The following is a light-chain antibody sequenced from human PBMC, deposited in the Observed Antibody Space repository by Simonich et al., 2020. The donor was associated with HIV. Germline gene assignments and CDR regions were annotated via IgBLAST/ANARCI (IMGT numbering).Light chain of an antibody. V-gene: IGLV3-10*01. CDR1: ALPKKY. CDR3: YSTDSSGNHRGV. Sequence: SYELTQPPSVSVSPGQTARITCSGEALPKKYAYWYQQKSGQAPVLVIYEDSKRPSGIPGRFSGSSSGTMATLTISGAQVEDEADYYCYSTDSSGNHRGVFGGGTKLTVL. CDR2: EDS. J-gene: IGLJ2*01.